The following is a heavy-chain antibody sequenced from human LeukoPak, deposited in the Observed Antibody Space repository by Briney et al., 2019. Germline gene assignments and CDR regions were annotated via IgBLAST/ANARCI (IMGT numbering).Heavy chain of an antibody. Sequence: PGGSLRLSCAASGFTFNNYAMSWVRQAPGKGLEWVSSISGSGGSTFYADSLKGRFTISRDNSKNTLYLQMDSLRTEDTAVYYCARHRGPSLHSSGYFDYWGQGTLVTVSS. V-gene: IGHV3-23*01. D-gene: IGHD3-22*01. CDR1: GFTFNNYA. CDR3: ARHRGPSLHSSGYFDY. J-gene: IGHJ4*02. CDR2: ISGSGGST.